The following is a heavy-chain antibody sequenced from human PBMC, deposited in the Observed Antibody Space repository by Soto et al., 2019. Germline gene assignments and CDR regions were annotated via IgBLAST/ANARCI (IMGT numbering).Heavy chain of an antibody. CDR3: AKDREGYCSSTSCLYYFDS. D-gene: IGHD2-2*01. J-gene: IGHJ4*02. V-gene: IGHV3-23*01. Sequence: EVQLLESEGGLVQPGGSLSVTCAASGFTFRNCAMSWVRQAPGRGLEWVSTISNSGSTYYADSVKGRFTISRDISKNTLYLQMNSLRADDTAVYYCAKDREGYCSSTSCLYYFDSWGQGTLVTVSS. CDR2: ISNSGST. CDR1: GFTFRNCA.